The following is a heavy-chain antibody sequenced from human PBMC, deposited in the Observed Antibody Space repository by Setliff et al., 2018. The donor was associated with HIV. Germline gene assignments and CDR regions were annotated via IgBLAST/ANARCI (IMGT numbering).Heavy chain of an antibody. J-gene: IGHJ4*02. CDR1: GYSFSSYG. Sequence: ASVKVSCKAAGYSFSSYGITWVRQAPGQGLEWVGWISAYNGDTRYAQTLQDRVTMTTDTSTSTAYMEVRSLRSDDTAVYFCARYVPADASFDYWGPGTLVTVSS. CDR2: ISAYNGDT. V-gene: IGHV1-18*04. D-gene: IGHD2-2*01. CDR3: ARYVPADASFDY.